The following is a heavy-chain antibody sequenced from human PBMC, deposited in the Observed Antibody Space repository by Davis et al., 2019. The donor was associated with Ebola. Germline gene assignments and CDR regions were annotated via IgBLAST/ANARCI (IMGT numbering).Heavy chain of an antibody. V-gene: IGHV3-7*03. CDR3: ARGRTYYYYGMDV. CDR2: IKQDGSEK. J-gene: IGHJ6*02. CDR1: GFTFSSYW. Sequence: GESLKISCAASGFTFSSYWMSWVRQAPGKGLEWVANIKQDGSEKYYVDSVKGRFTISRDNAKNSLYLQMNSLRAEDTAVYYCARGRTYYYYGMDVWGQGTTVTVSS.